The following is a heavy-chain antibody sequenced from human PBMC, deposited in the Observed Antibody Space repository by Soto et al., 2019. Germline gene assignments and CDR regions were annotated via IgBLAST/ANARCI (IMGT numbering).Heavy chain of an antibody. CDR2: ISKDGMNK. Sequence: QVRLVESGGGVVQPGRSLRLSCTASGFSFSSYAMYWFRQPPGKGLEWVAVISKDGMNKNYADSVKGRVTVSRDNANYSRDLKLNSRRGEDTAMYYCARDMYSSDYFVKWFEPWGQGPLVTVSS. V-gene: IGHV3-30*04. CDR3: ARDMYSSDYFVKWFEP. J-gene: IGHJ5*02. D-gene: IGHD6-19*01. CDR1: GFSFSSYA.